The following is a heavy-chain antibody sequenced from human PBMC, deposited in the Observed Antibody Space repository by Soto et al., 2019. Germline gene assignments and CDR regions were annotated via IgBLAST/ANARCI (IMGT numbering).Heavy chain of an antibody. Sequence: KGLEWIGRIYTSGSTNYNPSLKSRVTMSVDTSKNQFSLKLSSVTAADTAVYYCARDGSSGWSAPNWFDPWGQGTLVTVSS. D-gene: IGHD6-19*01. CDR2: IYTSGST. J-gene: IGHJ5*02. CDR3: ARDGSSGWSAPNWFDP. V-gene: IGHV4-4*07.